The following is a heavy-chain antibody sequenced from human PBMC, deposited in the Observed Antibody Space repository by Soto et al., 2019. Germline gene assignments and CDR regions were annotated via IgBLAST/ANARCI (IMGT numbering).Heavy chain of an antibody. CDR3: ARHRSS. CDR1: GVSIINTSYY. CDR2: VYFDGTT. Sequence: SETLSLTCNVSGVSIINTSYYWGWIRQPPGKGLEWIGTVYFDGTTFYNPSLKSRLIISVDTSKNQFSLSLTSVTSADTAFYYCARHRSSWGRGTLVTVS. J-gene: IGHJ5*02. V-gene: IGHV4-39*01.